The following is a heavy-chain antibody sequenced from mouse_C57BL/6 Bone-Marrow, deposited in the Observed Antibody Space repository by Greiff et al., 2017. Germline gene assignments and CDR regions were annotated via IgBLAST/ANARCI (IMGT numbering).Heavy chain of an antibody. Sequence: EVQLQQSGPELVKPGASVKISCKASGYTFTDYYMNWVKQSHGKSLEWIGDINPNNGGTSYNQKFKGKATLTVDKSSSTAYMELRSLTSEDSAVYYCARYLAYDYPPWGQGTLVTVSA. J-gene: IGHJ3*01. D-gene: IGHD2-4*01. V-gene: IGHV1-26*01. CDR1: GYTFTDYY. CDR3: ARYLAYDYPP. CDR2: INPNNGGT.